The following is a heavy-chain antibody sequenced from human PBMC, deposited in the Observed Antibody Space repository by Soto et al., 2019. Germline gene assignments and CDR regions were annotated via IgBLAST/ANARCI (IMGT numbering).Heavy chain of an antibody. CDR1: GDSISNIHW. CDR3: ARNPPGGYSAY. V-gene: IGHV4-4*02. Sequence: QVQLQESGPRLVNPSGTLSLTCAVSGDSISNIHWWRWVRQSPGKGLEWIGEIYHSGSTHYNPSLKSRVTISLDKSKNQVALNLNSVTAADTAVYFCARNPPGGYSAYWGQGTLVTVSS. J-gene: IGHJ4*02. CDR2: IYHSGST.